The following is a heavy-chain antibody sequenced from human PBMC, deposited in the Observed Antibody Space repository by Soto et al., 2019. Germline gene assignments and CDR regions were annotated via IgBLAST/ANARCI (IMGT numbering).Heavy chain of an antibody. Sequence: GESLKISCAASGFTFSGSAMHWVRQASGKGLEWVGRIRSKANSYATAYAASVKGRFTISRDDSKNTAYLQMNSLKTEDTAVYYCTRPVQCGGDCYSFDYWGQGTLVTVSS. CDR1: GFTFSGSA. V-gene: IGHV3-73*01. CDR3: TRPVQCGGDCYSFDY. CDR2: IRSKANSYAT. D-gene: IGHD2-21*02. J-gene: IGHJ4*02.